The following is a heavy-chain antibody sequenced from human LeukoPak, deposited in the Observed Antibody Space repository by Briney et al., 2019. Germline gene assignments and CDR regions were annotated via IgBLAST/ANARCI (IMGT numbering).Heavy chain of an antibody. V-gene: IGHV4-34*01. J-gene: IGHJ4*02. CDR1: GGSFRGVH. CDR2: ISHSGST. Sequence: PSETLSLTCAVYGGSFRGVHWSWIRQSPGKGLEWIGGISHSGSTNYNLSLKSRVTMSVDTSKSQFSLKVNSVTAADTAVYYCARLAPPNPYWGQGTLVTVSS. CDR3: ARLAPPNPY.